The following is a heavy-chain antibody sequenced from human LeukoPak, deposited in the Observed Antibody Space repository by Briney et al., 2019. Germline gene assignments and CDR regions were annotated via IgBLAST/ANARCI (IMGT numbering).Heavy chain of an antibody. Sequence: GASVKVTCKASGYTFTNYGISWVRQTPGQGLEWLGWISAYNDNTNYAQKLQGRVTMTTDTSTSTAYMELMSLRTDDTAVYYCARRRDVYNSDHYNYGMDVWGQGTTVTVSS. V-gene: IGHV1-18*01. J-gene: IGHJ6*02. CDR3: ARRRDVYNSDHYNYGMDV. CDR1: GYTFTNYG. D-gene: IGHD5-24*01. CDR2: ISAYNDNT.